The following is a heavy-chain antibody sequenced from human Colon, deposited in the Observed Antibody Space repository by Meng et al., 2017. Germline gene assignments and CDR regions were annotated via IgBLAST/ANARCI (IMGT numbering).Heavy chain of an antibody. CDR3: ARDRKHYGERGWFDP. Sequence: QESVPGLVRPSQTLSPTCTFTDGSTSSGYYYWSWIRQPPGKGLEWIGYIYYSGSTYSNASLKSRVTISIDRSKNQFSLKLSSVTAADTAVYYCARDRKHYGERGWFDPWGQGTLVTVSS. CDR1: DGSTSSGYYY. D-gene: IGHD4-17*01. CDR2: IYYSGST. J-gene: IGHJ5*02. V-gene: IGHV4-30-4*01.